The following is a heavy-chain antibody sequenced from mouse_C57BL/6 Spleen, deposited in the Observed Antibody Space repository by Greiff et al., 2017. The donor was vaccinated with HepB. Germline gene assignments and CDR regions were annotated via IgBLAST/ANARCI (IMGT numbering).Heavy chain of an antibody. Sequence: EVKLLESGPGLVKPSQSLSLTCSVTGYSITSGYYWNWIRQFPGNKLEWMGYISYDGSNNYNPSLKNRISITRDTSKNQFFLKLNSVTTEDTATYYCARDGYYVGYAMDYWGQGTSVTVSS. J-gene: IGHJ4*01. D-gene: IGHD2-3*01. CDR3: ARDGYYVGYAMDY. V-gene: IGHV3-6*01. CDR1: GYSITSGYY. CDR2: ISYDGSN.